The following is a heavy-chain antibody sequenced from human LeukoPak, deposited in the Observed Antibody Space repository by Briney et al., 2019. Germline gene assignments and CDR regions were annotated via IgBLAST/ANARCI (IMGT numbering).Heavy chain of an antibody. CDR3: ARRLYGSESEP. J-gene: IGHJ5*02. CDR1: GGSFSGYY. CDR2: INHSGST. D-gene: IGHD3-10*01. V-gene: IGHV4-34*01. Sequence: SETLSLTCAVYGGSFSGYYWSWIRQPPGKGLEWIGEINHSGSTNYNPSLKSRVTISIVTSKNQFSLKLSSVTAADTGVYYCARRLYGSESEPWGQGTLVTVSS.